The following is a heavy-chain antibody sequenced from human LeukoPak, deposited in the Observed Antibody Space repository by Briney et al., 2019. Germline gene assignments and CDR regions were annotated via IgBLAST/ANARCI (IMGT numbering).Heavy chain of an antibody. V-gene: IGHV3-48*03. CDR1: GFTFSSYE. Sequence: GGSLRLSCAVSGFTFSSYEMNWVRQAPGKGLEWVSYITSSGSVIYYADPVKSRFTISRDNAKNSLYQQMNSLRAEDTAVYYCARVGVDGSGTYGDYWGQGTLVTVSS. CDR2: ITSSGSVI. CDR3: ARVGVDGSGTYGDY. D-gene: IGHD3-10*01. J-gene: IGHJ4*02.